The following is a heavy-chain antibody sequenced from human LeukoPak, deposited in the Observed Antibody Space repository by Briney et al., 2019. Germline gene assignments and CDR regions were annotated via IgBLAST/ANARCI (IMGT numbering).Heavy chain of an antibody. J-gene: IGHJ6*02. Sequence: KTGGSLRLSCAASGFTVSSNYMSWVRQAPGKGLEWVSVIYSGGSTYYADSVKGRFTISRDNSKNTLYLQMNSLRAEDTAVYYCARDGPTTVTTWGMDVWGQGTTVTVSS. D-gene: IGHD4-17*01. CDR3: ARDGPTTVTTWGMDV. CDR1: GFTVSSNY. V-gene: IGHV3-66*01. CDR2: IYSGGST.